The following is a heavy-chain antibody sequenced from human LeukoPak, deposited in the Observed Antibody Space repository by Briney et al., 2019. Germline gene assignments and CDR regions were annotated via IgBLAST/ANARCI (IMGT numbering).Heavy chain of an antibody. D-gene: IGHD1-26*01. CDR1: GYTLTELS. J-gene: IGHJ4*02. CDR2: IIPIFGTA. V-gene: IGHV1-69*13. CDR3: ASLRGSYDY. Sequence: SVKVSCKVSGYTLTELSMHWVRQAPGQGLEWMGGIIPIFGTANYAQKFQGRVTITADESTSTAYMELSSLRSEDTAVYYCASLRGSYDYWGQGTLVTVSS.